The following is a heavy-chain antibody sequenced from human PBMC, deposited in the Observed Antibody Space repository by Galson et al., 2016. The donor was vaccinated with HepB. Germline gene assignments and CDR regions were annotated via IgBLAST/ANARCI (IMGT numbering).Heavy chain of an antibody. D-gene: IGHD2-2*01. Sequence: SVKVSCKASGGTFSSYVISWVRLAPGEGLEWMGGIIPFFGAAHYAQKFRGRVTITADESTSTAYMDLSSLSSEDTAVYFCAREESYCSGTSCPDYYYYYYGMDVWGQGTTVTVSS. CDR1: GGTFSSYV. V-gene: IGHV1-69*13. CDR3: AREESYCSGTSCPDYYYYYYGMDV. CDR2: IIPFFGAA. J-gene: IGHJ6*02.